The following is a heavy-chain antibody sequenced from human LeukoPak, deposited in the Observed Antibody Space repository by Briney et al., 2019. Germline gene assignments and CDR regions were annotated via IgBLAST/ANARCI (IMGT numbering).Heavy chain of an antibody. V-gene: IGHV3-23*01. CDR3: AKDSSRDGYNWNWYFDL. CDR1: GFTFSSYA. D-gene: IGHD5-24*01. J-gene: IGHJ2*01. Sequence: PGGSLRLSCAASGFTFSSYAMSWVRQAPGKGLEWVSAISGSGGSTYYADSVKGRFTISRDNSKNTLYLQMNSLRAQDTAVYYCAKDSSRDGYNWNWYFDLWGRGTLVTVSS. CDR2: ISGSGGST.